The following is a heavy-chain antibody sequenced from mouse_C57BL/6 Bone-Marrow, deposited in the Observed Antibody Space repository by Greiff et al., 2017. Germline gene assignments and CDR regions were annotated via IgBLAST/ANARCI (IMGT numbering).Heavy chain of an antibody. Sequence: VQLQQSGPELVKPGASVKISCKASGYSFTGYYMNWVKQSPEKSLGWIGEINPSTGGTTYNQKFKAKATLTVDKSSSTAYMQLKSLTSEDSAVYYCAKKPLYGYPDYGGQGTTLTVSA. CDR1: GYSFTGYY. CDR3: AKKPLYGYPDY. V-gene: IGHV1-42*01. J-gene: IGHJ2*01. D-gene: IGHD2-2*01. CDR2: INPSTGGT.